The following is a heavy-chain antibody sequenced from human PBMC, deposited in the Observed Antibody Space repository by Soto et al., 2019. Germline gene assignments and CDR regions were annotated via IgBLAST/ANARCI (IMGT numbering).Heavy chain of an antibody. CDR3: AKSPSDYDFWSGYLQHQYYYYYYGMDV. V-gene: IGHV3-23*01. D-gene: IGHD3-3*01. J-gene: IGHJ6*02. CDR2: ISGSGGST. CDR1: GFTFSSYA. Sequence: PGGSLRLSCAAFGFTFSSYAMSWVRQAPGKGLEWVSAISGSGGSTYYADSVKGRFTISRDNSKNTLYLQMNSLRAEDTAVYYCAKSPSDYDFWSGYLQHQYYYYYYGMDVWGQGTTVTVSS.